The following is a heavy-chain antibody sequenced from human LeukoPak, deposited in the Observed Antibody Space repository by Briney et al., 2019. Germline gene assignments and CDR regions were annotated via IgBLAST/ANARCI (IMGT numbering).Heavy chain of an antibody. D-gene: IGHD3-22*01. Sequence: GGSLRLSCAASGFTFSSYAMTWGRQAPGEGLEWASAISGSGAYTQYADSVKGRFTSSRDNSKHALFLQMNSLRAEDTAVYYCASPFRQFDSSSSYYSFDLWGRGTVVTVSS. CDR2: ISGSGAYT. V-gene: IGHV3-23*01. J-gene: IGHJ5*02. CDR1: GFTFSSYA. CDR3: ASPFRQFDSSSSYYSFDL.